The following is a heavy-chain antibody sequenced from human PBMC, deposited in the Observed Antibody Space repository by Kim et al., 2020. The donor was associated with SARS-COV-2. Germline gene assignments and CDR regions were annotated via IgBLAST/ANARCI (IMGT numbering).Heavy chain of an antibody. CDR1: GGTFSSYA. Sequence: SVKVSCKASGGTFSSYAISWVRQAPGQGLEWMGGIIPIFGTANYAQKFQGRVTITADESTSTAYMELSSLRSEDTAVYYCARDHGKPYYYYGMDVWGQGTTVTVSS. CDR2: IIPIFGTA. D-gene: IGHD4-17*01. CDR3: ARDHGKPYYYYGMDV. J-gene: IGHJ6*02. V-gene: IGHV1-69*13.